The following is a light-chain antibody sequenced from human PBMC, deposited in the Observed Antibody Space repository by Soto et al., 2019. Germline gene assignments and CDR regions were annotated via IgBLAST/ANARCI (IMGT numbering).Light chain of an antibody. Sequence: QSALTQPRSVSGSPGQSVTISCTGTSSDVGGYNYVSWYQQHPGKAPKLMIYDVSKRPSGVPDRFSGSKSGNSASLTISGLQAEDEADYCCCSYAGSYTVVFGGGTKLTFL. CDR2: DVS. CDR1: SSDVGGYNY. V-gene: IGLV2-11*01. J-gene: IGLJ2*01. CDR3: CSYAGSYTVV.